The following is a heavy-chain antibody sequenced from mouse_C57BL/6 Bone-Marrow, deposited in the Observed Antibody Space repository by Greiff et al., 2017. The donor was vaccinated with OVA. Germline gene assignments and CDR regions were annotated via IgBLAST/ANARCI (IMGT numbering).Heavy chain of an antibody. V-gene: IGHV5-17*01. Sequence: EVKVVESGGGLVKPGGSLKLSCAASGFTFSDYGMHWVRQAPEQGLEWVAYISSGSSTIYYADTVKGRFTISRDNAKNTLFLQMTSLRSEDTAMYYGARSDYDYLDYWGQGTTLTVSS. CDR1: GFTFSDYG. D-gene: IGHD2-4*01. CDR3: ARSDYDYLDY. J-gene: IGHJ2*01. CDR2: ISSGSSTI.